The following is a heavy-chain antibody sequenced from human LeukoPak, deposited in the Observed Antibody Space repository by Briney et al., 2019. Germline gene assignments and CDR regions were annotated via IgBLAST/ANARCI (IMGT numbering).Heavy chain of an antibody. J-gene: IGHJ4*02. CDR1: GGSLNDYY. CDR3: ARDAYSSSHLDY. V-gene: IGHV4-59*01. D-gene: IGHD6-19*01. CDR2: ISDRGST. Sequence: PSETLSLTCSVSGGSLNDYYWTWIRQPPGKGLEWIGYISDRGSTKHNPSLKNRATLSIDTSKNQFSLRLSSVTAADTAVYYCARDAYSSSHLDYWGQGTLVTVSS.